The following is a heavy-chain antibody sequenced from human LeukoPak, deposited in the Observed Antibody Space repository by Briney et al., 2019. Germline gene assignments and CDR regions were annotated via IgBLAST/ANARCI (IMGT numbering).Heavy chain of an antibody. CDR2: IYPGDSDT. V-gene: IGHV5-51*01. CDR3: AGSRYSYGYLDY. Sequence: GESLKISRKGSGYSFTSYWIGWVRQMPGKGLEWMGIIYPGDSDTRYSPSFQGQVTISDDKSISTSYLQWSRLKASDTALYYCAGSRYSYGYLDYWGQGTLVTVSS. J-gene: IGHJ4*02. D-gene: IGHD5-18*01. CDR1: GYSFTSYW.